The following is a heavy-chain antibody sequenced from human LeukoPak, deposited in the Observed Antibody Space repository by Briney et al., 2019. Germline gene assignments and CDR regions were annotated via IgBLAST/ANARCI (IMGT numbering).Heavy chain of an antibody. D-gene: IGHD3-3*01. CDR2: ISAYNGNT. CDR1: GYTFTSYG. V-gene: IGHV1-18*01. CDR3: ARDVSDFWSFSKYYYMDV. Sequence: ASVKVSCKASGYTFTSYGINWVRQAPGQGLEWMGWISAYNGNTKYAQKLQGRVTMTTDTSTSTVYMELRSLRSDDTAVYYCARDVSDFWSFSKYYYMDVWGKGTTVTVSS. J-gene: IGHJ6*03.